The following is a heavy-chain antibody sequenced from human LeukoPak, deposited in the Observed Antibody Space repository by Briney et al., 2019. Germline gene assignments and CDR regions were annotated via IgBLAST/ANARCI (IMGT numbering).Heavy chain of an antibody. CDR3: ARGAKAFDI. V-gene: IGHV4-34*01. CDR1: GVSFSGYY. J-gene: IGHJ3*02. Sequence: SETLSLTCAVYGVSFSGYYWSWIRQPPGKGLEWIGEINHSGSTNYNPSLKSRVTISVDTSKNQFSLKLSSVTAADTAVYYCARGAKAFDIWGQGTMVTVSS. CDR2: INHSGST.